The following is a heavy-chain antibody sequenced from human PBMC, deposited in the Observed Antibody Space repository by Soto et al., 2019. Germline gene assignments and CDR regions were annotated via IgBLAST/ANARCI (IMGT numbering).Heavy chain of an antibody. CDR2: IVPIVGTT. CDR1: GGTFSSYA. D-gene: IGHD5-12*01. V-gene: IGHV1-69*05. CDR3: VRVVAIPGYPDH. Sequence: QVQLVQSGAEVRQPASSVKVSCKTSGGTFSSYAISWVRQAPGQGLEWMGGIVPIVGTTTYAQKFQGRVTITPEEATSTAYMQLSRLRSDDTAVYYCVRVVAIPGYPDHWGQGTLVTVSS. J-gene: IGHJ4*02.